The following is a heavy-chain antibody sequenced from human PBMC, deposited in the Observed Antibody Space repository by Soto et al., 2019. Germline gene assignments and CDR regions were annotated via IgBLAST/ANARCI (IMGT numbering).Heavy chain of an antibody. V-gene: IGHV1-2*02. CDR1: VYTFTCYY. Sequence: GXSVKVSCKASVYTFTCYYMHWVRQAPGQGLEWMGWINPNSGGTNYAQKFQGRVTMTRDTSISTAYMELSRLRSDDTAVYYCARVQGPLGWFDHWGQGTLVTVSS. D-gene: IGHD1-26*01. J-gene: IGHJ5*02. CDR3: ARVQGPLGWFDH. CDR2: INPNSGGT.